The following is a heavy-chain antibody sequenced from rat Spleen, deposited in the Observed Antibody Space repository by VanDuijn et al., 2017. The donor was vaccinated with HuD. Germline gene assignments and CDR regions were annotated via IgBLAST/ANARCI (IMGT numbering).Heavy chain of an antibody. Sequence: EVQLVESGGGLVQPGRSLKLSCTASGFTFSNFYMAWVRQAPKKGPEWVATISTSGSRTYYRDYVKARFTISRDNSKSTLYLQMDSLRSEDTATYYCVRLLGAPDWYFDFWGPGTMVTVSS. D-gene: IGHD5-1*01. CDR3: VRLLGAPDWYFDF. J-gene: IGHJ1*01. V-gene: IGHV5-25*01. CDR2: ISTSGSRT. CDR1: GFTFSNFY.